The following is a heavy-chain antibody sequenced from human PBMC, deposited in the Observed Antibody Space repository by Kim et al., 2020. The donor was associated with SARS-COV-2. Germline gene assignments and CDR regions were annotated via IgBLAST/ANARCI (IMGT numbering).Heavy chain of an antibody. CDR2: ISTYNGNR. J-gene: IGHJ4*02. CDR1: GYTFTSYG. CDR3: ATARFYYDRNDY. V-gene: IGHV1-18*01. Sequence: ASVKVSCKASGYTFTSYGISWVRQAPGQGLEWMGWISTYNGNRNSAQKFQGRVTMTTDTSTSTAYMELRGLRSDDTAVYYCATARFYYDRNDYWGQGTLV. D-gene: IGHD3-22*01.